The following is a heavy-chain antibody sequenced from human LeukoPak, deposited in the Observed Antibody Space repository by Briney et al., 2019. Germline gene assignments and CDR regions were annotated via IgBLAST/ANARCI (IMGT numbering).Heavy chain of an antibody. CDR3: AKDRIFGVVRDAFDI. V-gene: IGHV3-23*01. Sequence: GGSLRLACAAYRFTFSSYAMSWVRQAPGKGLEWVSSISGSAGSTYYADSVKGRFTISRDNSKNTLYLQMNSLRAEDTAVYYCAKDRIFGVVRDAFDIWGQGTMVTVSS. J-gene: IGHJ3*02. D-gene: IGHD3-3*02. CDR2: ISGSAGST. CDR1: RFTFSSYA.